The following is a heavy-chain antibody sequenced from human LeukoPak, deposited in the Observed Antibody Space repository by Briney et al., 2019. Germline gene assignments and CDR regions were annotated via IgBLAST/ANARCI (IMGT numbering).Heavy chain of an antibody. CDR3: ARRYYDILTGYHSYFDY. CDR2: IYPGDSDT. J-gene: IGHJ4*02. CDR1: GYSFTSYW. Sequence: GESLKSSCKGSGYSFTSYWIGWVRQMPGKGLEWMGIIYPGDSDTRYSPSFQGQVTISADKSISTAYLQWSSLKASDTAMYYCARRYYDILTGYHSYFDYWGQGTLVTVSS. V-gene: IGHV5-51*01. D-gene: IGHD3-9*01.